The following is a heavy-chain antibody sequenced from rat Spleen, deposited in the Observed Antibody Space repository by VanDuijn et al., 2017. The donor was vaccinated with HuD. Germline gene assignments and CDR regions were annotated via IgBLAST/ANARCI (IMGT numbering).Heavy chain of an antibody. CDR2: ISTAGSNT. V-gene: IGHV5-27*01. CDR1: GFTLSDYY. D-gene: IGHD1-6*01. J-gene: IGHJ2*01. Sequence: EVQLVESGGGLVQPGRSLKLSCAASGFTLSDYYMAWVRQAPARGLEWVAYISTAGSNTFYRDSVKGRFTISRDNDKSTLHLQMDSLRSEDTATYYCTTWDYYDNRFDYWGQGVMVTVSS. CDR3: TTWDYYDNRFDY.